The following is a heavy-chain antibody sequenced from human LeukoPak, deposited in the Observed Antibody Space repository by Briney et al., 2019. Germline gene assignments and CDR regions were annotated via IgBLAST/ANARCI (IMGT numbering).Heavy chain of an antibody. CDR3: ARGEGSALQRVIHDFYYYMDV. V-gene: IGHV1-24*01. CDR1: GYTLTELS. D-gene: IGHD5-18*01. Sequence: ASVKVSCKVSGYTLTELSMHWVRQAPGKGLEWMGGFDPEDGETIYAQKFQGRVTITAESSTTTVHLELSSLRPEDTAVYYCARGEGSALQRVIHDFYYYMDVWGKGTPVTISS. J-gene: IGHJ6*03. CDR2: FDPEDGET.